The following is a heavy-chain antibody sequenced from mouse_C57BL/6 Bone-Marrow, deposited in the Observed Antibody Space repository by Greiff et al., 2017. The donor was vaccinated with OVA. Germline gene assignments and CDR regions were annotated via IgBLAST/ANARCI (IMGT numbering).Heavy chain of an antibody. J-gene: IGHJ1*03. V-gene: IGHV2-2*01. CDR3: ARNGYQFSHWYFDV. Sequence: QVQLQQSGPGLVQPSQSLSITCTVSGFSLTSYGVHWVRQSPGKGLEWLGVIWSGGSTDYNAAFISSLGISKDNSKSQVFFNRDMQLADDTAIYYCARNGYQFSHWYFDVWGTGTTVTVSS. D-gene: IGHD2-2*01. CDR2: IWSGGST. CDR1: GFSLTSYG.